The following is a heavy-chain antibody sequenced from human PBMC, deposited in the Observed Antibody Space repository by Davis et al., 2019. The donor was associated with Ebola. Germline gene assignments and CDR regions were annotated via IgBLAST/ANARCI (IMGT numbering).Heavy chain of an antibody. V-gene: IGHV3-43*02. Sequence: GGSLRLSCAASGFTFDAYAMHWVRQAPGKGLEWVSLISGDGGSTYYADSVKGRFTISRDNSKNSLYLQMNSLRTEDTALYYCAKDVDYGGYYYYYGMDVWGQGTTVTVSS. J-gene: IGHJ6*02. CDR2: ISGDGGST. CDR3: AKDVDYGGYYYYYGMDV. CDR1: GFTFDAYA. D-gene: IGHD4-23*01.